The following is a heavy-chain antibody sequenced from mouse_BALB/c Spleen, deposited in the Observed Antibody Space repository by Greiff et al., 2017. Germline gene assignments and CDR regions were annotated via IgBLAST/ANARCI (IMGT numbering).Heavy chain of an antibody. CDR2: INSNGGST. J-gene: IGHJ2*01. Sequence: EVMLVESGGGLVKLGGSLKLSCAASGFPFSSYYMSWVRQTPEKRLELVAAINSNGGSTYYPDTVKGRFTISRDNAKNTLYLQMSSLKSEDTALYYCARHGYYFDYWGQGTTLTVSS. CDR3: ARHGYYFDY. CDR1: GFPFSSYY. V-gene: IGHV5-6-2*01.